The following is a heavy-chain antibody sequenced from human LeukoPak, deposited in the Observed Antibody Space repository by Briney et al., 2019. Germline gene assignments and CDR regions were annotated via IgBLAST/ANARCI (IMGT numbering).Heavy chain of an antibody. CDR2: ISSNGGST. CDR1: GFTFSSFA. J-gene: IGHJ4*02. V-gene: IGHV3-64*01. CDR3: ARGAVVVTNYFDF. D-gene: IGHD3-22*01. Sequence: GASLRLSCAASGFTFSSFAMHWVRQAPGKGREYVSAISSNGGSTYYANSVKGRFTISRDNSKNTLYLQMGSLRAEDMAVYYCARGAVVVTNYFDFWGQGTLVTVSS.